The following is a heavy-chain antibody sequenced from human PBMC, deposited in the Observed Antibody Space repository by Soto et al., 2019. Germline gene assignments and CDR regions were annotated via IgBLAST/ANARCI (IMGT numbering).Heavy chain of an antibody. CDR3: ARDRMGSGIAAAGNFDY. V-gene: IGHV3-33*01. D-gene: IGHD6-13*01. CDR1: GFTFSSYG. J-gene: IGHJ4*02. Sequence: GGSLRLSCAASGFTFSSYGMHWVRQAPGKGLEWVAVIWYDGSNKYYADSVKGRFTISRDNSKNTLYLQMNSLRAEDTAVYYCARDRMGSGIAAAGNFDYWGQGTLVTVSS. CDR2: IWYDGSNK.